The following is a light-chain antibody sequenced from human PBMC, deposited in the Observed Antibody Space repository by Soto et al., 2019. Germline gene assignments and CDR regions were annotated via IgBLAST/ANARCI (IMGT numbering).Light chain of an antibody. CDR3: SSYAGSNNVV. Sequence: QSALTQPPSASGSPGQSVTISCTGTSSDVGGYNYVSWYQQHPGKAPKLMISEVNKRPSGVPDRFSGSKSGNTASLTVSGLQAEDEDDYYCSSYAGSNNVVFGGGTKLTVL. J-gene: IGLJ2*01. CDR2: EVN. CDR1: SSDVGGYNY. V-gene: IGLV2-8*01.